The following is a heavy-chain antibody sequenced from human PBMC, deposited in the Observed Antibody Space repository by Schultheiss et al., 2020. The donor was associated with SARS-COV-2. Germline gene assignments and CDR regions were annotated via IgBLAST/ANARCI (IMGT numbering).Heavy chain of an antibody. Sequence: SETLSLTCAVYGGSFSGYYWSWIRQPPGKGLEWIGYISDSGSTDYNPSLKSRVTISVDTSKKNFSLKLRSVTDADTALYYCARASTETLALPDDYWGQGTLVTVSS. J-gene: IGHJ4*02. D-gene: IGHD4-17*01. V-gene: IGHV4-59*01. CDR2: ISDSGST. CDR1: GGSFSGYY. CDR3: ARASTETLALPDDY.